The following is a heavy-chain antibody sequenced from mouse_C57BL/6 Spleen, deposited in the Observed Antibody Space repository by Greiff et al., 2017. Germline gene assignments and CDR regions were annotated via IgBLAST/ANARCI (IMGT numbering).Heavy chain of an antibody. J-gene: IGHJ4*01. D-gene: IGHD1-1*01. V-gene: IGHV5-6*01. Sequence: EVQGVESGGDLVKPGGSLKLSCAASGFTFSSYGMSWVRQTPDKRLEWVATISSGGSYTYYPDSVKGRFTISRDNAKNTLYLQMSSLKSEDTAMYYCARHSGSSYDYAMDYWGQGTSVTVSS. CDR2: ISSGGSYT. CDR1: GFTFSSYG. CDR3: ARHSGSSYDYAMDY.